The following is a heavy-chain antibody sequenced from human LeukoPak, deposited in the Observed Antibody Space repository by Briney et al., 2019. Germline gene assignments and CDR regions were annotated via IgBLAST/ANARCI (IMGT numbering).Heavy chain of an antibody. J-gene: IGHJ5*02. CDR1: GVSVTSHIFN. CDR2: IYHTGDT. CDR3: AKVGGNASS. V-gene: IGHV4-31*03. Sequence: SETLSLTCSVSGVSVTSHIFNWKWIRQHPGRGLEWIGYIYHTGDTFYNPSLKSRVTISLDTSENRFSLKMSSVTAADTAIYYCAKVGGNASSWGQGTLVTVSS. D-gene: IGHD4-23*01.